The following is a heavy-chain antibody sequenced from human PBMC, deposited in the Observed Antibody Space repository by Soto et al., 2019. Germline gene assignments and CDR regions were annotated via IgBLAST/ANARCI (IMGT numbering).Heavy chain of an antibody. Sequence: GGSLRLSCAASGFTFSNCVMSWVRQAPGKGLEWVSGISTSGRSTYYADSVKGRFTISRDNSKNTLYLEMSSLRAEDTAVYYCATLPLPPIFGVVILRRVDYWGQGTLVTVSS. CDR3: ATLPLPPIFGVVILRRVDY. D-gene: IGHD3-3*01. CDR1: GFTFSNCV. J-gene: IGHJ4*02. V-gene: IGHV3-23*01. CDR2: ISTSGRST.